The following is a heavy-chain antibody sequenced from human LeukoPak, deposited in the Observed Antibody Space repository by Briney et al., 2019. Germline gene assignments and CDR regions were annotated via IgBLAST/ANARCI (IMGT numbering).Heavy chain of an antibody. CDR3: TTGASMIVVIH. V-gene: IGHV3-15*01. D-gene: IGHD3-22*01. Sequence: GGSLRLSCAASGFTFSNAWMSWVRQAPGKGLEWVGRIKSKTDGRTTDYAAPVKGRFTISRDDSKNTLYLQMNSLKTEDTAVYYCTTGASMIVVIHWGQGTLVTVSS. CDR2: IKSKTDGRTT. J-gene: IGHJ4*02. CDR1: GFTFSNAW.